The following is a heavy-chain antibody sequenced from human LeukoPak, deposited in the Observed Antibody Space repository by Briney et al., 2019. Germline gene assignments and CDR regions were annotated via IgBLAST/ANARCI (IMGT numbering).Heavy chain of an antibody. CDR3: AKVVRYYYDSSGSALDY. Sequence: GGSLRPSCAASGFTFSTYGMHWVRQAPGKGLEWVAFIRYDGSNTHYADSVKGRFTISRDNSKNTLYPQMNSLRAEDTAMYYCAKVVRYYYDSSGSALDYWGQGTLVTVSS. V-gene: IGHV3-30*02. J-gene: IGHJ4*02. CDR2: IRYDGSNT. D-gene: IGHD3-22*01. CDR1: GFTFSTYG.